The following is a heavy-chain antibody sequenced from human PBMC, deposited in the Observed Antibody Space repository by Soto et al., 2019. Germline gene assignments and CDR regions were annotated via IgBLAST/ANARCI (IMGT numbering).Heavy chain of an antibody. CDR1: GYTLTELS. CDR2: FDPEDGET. CDR3: AKGPDEAMNYYDSSVYYGMDV. D-gene: IGHD3-22*01. Sequence: ASVKVSCKVSGYTLTELSMHWVRQAPGKGLEWMGGFDPEDGETIYAQKFQGRVTMTEDTSTDTAYMELSSLRSEDTAVYYCAKGPDEAMNYYDSSVYYGMDVWGQGTTVTVSS. V-gene: IGHV1-24*01. J-gene: IGHJ6*02.